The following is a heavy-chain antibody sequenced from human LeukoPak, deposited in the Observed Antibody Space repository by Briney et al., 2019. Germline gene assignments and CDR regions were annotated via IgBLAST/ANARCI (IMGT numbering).Heavy chain of an antibody. CDR3: ARGLTNFDY. J-gene: IGHJ4*01. D-gene: IGHD6-6*01. CDR1: GGSLSGDY. Sequence: SETLALTCAVYGGSLSGDYWSGIRKPPGKGREGSGETNHSGRTNYKPSLSRRGTISVDTSKNQFSLKLSSVPAADTVVYYCARGLTNFDYWGQGTLVTVPP. CDR2: TNHSGRT. V-gene: IGHV4-34*01.